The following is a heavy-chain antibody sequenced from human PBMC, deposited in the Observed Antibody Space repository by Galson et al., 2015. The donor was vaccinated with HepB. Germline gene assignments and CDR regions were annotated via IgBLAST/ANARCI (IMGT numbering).Heavy chain of an antibody. CDR1: GFTFGDYT. CDR3: TRDRVGGSSGIGLFGDYYYGMDV. V-gene: IGHV3-49*03. J-gene: IGHJ6*02. CDR2: IRSKAYGGTT. D-gene: IGHD3-10*01. Sequence: SLRLSCAASGFTFGDYTVSWFRQAPGKGLEWVGFIRSKAYGGTTEHAASVKGRFTISRADSKSIAYLQMNSLKSDDTAVYYCTRDRVGGSSGIGLFGDYYYGMDVWGQGTTVTVSS.